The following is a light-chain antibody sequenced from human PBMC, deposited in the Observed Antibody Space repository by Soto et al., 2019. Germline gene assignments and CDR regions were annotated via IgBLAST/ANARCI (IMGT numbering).Light chain of an antibody. J-gene: IGLJ1*01. V-gene: IGLV2-11*01. CDR2: DVS. CDR3: CSYAGSPHYV. CDR1: SSDVGGYNY. Sequence: SALTQPRSVSGSPGQSVTISCTGTSSDVGGYNYVSWYQQHPGKAPKLMIYDVSKRPSGVPDRFSGSKSGNTASLTISGLQAEDEADYYCCSYAGSPHYVFGTGTKVTVL.